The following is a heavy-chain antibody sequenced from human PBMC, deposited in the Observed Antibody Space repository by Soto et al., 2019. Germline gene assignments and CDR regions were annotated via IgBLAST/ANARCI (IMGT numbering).Heavy chain of an antibody. Sequence: SETLSLTCTVSGVSISSGDYYWSWIRQPPGKGLEWIGYIYYSGSTYYNPSLKSRVTISVDTSKNQFSLKLSSVTAADTAVYYCARDYSGAYYYYYGMDVWGQGTTVTVSS. CDR1: GVSISSGDYY. CDR2: IYYSGST. V-gene: IGHV4-30-4*01. J-gene: IGHJ6*02. CDR3: ARDYSGAYYYYYGMDV. D-gene: IGHD6-13*01.